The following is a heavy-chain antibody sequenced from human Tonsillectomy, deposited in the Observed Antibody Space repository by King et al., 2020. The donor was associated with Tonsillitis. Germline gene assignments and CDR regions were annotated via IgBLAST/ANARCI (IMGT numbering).Heavy chain of an antibody. D-gene: IGHD6-19*01. CDR2: IYYSGST. CDR3: AREQWLVKDFDY. J-gene: IGHJ4*02. Sequence: QLQESGPGLVKPSETLSLTCTVSGGSNSSSSYYWGWIRQPPGKGLEWIGSIYYSGSTYYNPSLKSRVTISVDTSKNQFSLKLSSVTAADTAVYYCAREQWLVKDFDYWGQGTLVIVSS. V-gene: IGHV4-39*01. CDR1: GGSNSSSSYY.